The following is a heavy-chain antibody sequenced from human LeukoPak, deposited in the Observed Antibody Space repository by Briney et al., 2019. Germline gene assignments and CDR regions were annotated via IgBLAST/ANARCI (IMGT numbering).Heavy chain of an antibody. J-gene: IGHJ6*02. CDR1: GYTFTSYY. CDR2: TNPSGGST. CDR3: ARVAVAIHYGMDV. V-gene: IGHV1-46*01. Sequence: ASVRVSCTASGYTFTSYYMHWVRQAPGQGREWRGITNPSGGSTSYAQKFQGRVTMTRDTSTSTVYTELSSLRSEDTAVYYCARVAVAIHYGMDVWGQGTTVTVSS. D-gene: IGHD6-19*01.